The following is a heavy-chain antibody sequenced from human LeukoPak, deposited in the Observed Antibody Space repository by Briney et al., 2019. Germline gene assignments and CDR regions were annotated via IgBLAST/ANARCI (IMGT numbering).Heavy chain of an antibody. CDR1: GFIFSDYW. CDR3: ARDGTAAGLYFDL. D-gene: IGHD6-13*01. V-gene: IGHV3-7*01. J-gene: IGHJ4*01. CDR2: IKQDGGEK. Sequence: GGSLRLSCGVSGFIFSDYWMNWVRQAPGKELEWVASIKQDGGEKSYVDSVKGRFTISRDNAKNSLYLQMSSLRAEDTAVYYCARDGTAAGLYFDLWGQGTPVTVSS.